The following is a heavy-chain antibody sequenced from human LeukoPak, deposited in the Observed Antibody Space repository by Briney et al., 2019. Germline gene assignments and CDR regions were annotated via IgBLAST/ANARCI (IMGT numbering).Heavy chain of an antibody. J-gene: IGHJ4*02. V-gene: IGHV3-30-3*01. CDR1: GFTFSSYA. CDR3: GRGFSNWSLDY. D-gene: IGHD6-13*01. CDR2: IAIDGINK. Sequence: GRSLRLSCAASGFTFSSYAIYWVRQAPGKGLEWVAVIAIDGINKYYADSVKGRVTLSRDNSKNTVYLQMSSLRVADTGVYYCGRGFSNWSLDYWGQGTLITVSS.